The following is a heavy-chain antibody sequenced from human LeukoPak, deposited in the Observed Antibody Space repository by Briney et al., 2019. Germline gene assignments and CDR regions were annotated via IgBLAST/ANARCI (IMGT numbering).Heavy chain of an antibody. V-gene: IGHV4-34*01. J-gene: IGHJ4*02. CDR3: ARVLGEPYYFDY. CDR1: GGTFSGYY. Sequence: SETESLTCAVYGGTFSGYYWSWIRQPPGKGLEWIGEINHSGSTNYNPSLKSRVTISVDTSKNQFSLKLSSVTAADTAVYYCARVLGEPYYFDYWGQGTLVTVSS. D-gene: IGHD3-16*01. CDR2: INHSGST.